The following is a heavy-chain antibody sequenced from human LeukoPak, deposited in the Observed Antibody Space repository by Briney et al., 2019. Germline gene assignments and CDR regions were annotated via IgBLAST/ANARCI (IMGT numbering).Heavy chain of an antibody. CDR3: AKHRWYYDILTGSPVGAFDI. V-gene: IGHV3-23*01. CDR1: GFTFSSYA. J-gene: IGHJ3*02. CDR2: ISGSGGST. Sequence: GGSLRLSCAASGFTFSSYAMSWVRQAPGKGLEWVSAISGSGGSTYYADSVKGRFTISRDNSKNTLYLQTNSLRAEDTAVYYCAKHRWYYDILTGSPVGAFDIWGQGTMVTVSS. D-gene: IGHD3-9*01.